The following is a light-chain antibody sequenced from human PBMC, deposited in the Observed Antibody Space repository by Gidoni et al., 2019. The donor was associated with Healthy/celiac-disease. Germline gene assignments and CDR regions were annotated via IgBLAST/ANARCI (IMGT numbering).Light chain of an antibody. CDR3: MQAIQTPLT. Sequence: DIVMTQSPLSLPVTPGEPASISCRSSQSLLHSNGYNYFDWYLQKPGQSPQLLIYLGSNRASGVPDRFSGSGSGTDFTLKISRVEAEDVGVYYCMQAIQTPLTFGGGTKVEIK. J-gene: IGKJ4*01. V-gene: IGKV2-28*01. CDR2: LGS. CDR1: QSLLHSNGYNY.